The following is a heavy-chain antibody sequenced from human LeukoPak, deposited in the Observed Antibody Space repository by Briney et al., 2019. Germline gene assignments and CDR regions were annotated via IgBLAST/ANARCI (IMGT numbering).Heavy chain of an antibody. CDR2: INTNTGNP. D-gene: IGHD5-12*01. CDR3: ARDNSVGDSAWWFDP. V-gene: IGHV7-4-1*02. CDR1: GYTFTSYA. J-gene: IGHJ5*02. Sequence: ASVKVSCKASGYTFTSYAMNWVRQAPGQGLEWMGRINTNTGNPTYAQGFTGRFVFSLDTSVSTAYLQISSLKAEDTAVYYCARDNSVGDSAWWFDPWGQGTLVTVSS.